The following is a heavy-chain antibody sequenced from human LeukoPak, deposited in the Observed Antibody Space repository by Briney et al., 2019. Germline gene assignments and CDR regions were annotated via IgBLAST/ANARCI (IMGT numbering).Heavy chain of an antibody. D-gene: IGHD3-10*01. CDR1: GGSFSGYY. Sequence: SETLSLTCAVYGGSFSGYYWSWIRQPPGKGLEWIGEINHSGSTNYNPSLKSRVTISVDTSKNQFSLKLSSVTAADTAVYYCARYIYYAPDYWGQGTLVTVSS. CDR2: INHSGST. J-gene: IGHJ4*02. V-gene: IGHV4-34*01. CDR3: ARYIYYAPDY.